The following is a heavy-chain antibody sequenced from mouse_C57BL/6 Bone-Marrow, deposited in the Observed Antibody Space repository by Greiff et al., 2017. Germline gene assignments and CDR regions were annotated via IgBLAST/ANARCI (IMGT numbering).Heavy chain of an antibody. J-gene: IGHJ1*03. Sequence: VQLQQSGPELVKPGASVKISCKASGYAFSRSWMNWVKQRPGKGLEWIGRIYPGDGDTNYNGKFKGKATLTADKSSSTAYMQLSSLTSEDSAVYFCAKEYYYARRGDFDVWGTGTTVTVSS. D-gene: IGHD1-1*01. CDR3: AKEYYYARRGDFDV. CDR2: IYPGDGDT. V-gene: IGHV1-82*01. CDR1: GYAFSRSW.